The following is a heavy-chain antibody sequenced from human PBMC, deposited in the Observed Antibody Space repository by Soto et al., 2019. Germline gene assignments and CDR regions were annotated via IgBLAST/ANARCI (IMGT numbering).Heavy chain of an antibody. J-gene: IGHJ4*02. Sequence: QVQLVESGGGVVQPGTSLRLSCATSGFTFSRFGMHWVRQAPGKGLEWLAVMSYDDSSKKYADSVKGRFTIFRDNSKSPLELQMASLRPDDTAVYYCAKEVRGTYGWTFDSWGQGTLVTVSS. CDR1: GFTFSRFG. D-gene: IGHD3-10*01. CDR2: MSYDDSSK. CDR3: AKEVRGTYGWTFDS. V-gene: IGHV3-30*18.